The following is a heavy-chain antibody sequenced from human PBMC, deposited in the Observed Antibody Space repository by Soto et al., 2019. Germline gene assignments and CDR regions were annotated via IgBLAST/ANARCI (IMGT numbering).Heavy chain of an antibody. CDR2: IWYDGSNK. V-gene: IGHV3-33*01. CDR1: GFTFSSYG. CDR3: ARDWDCSGGSCYGAFDI. D-gene: IGHD2-15*01. J-gene: IGHJ3*02. Sequence: GGSLRLSCAASGFTFSSYGMHWVRQAPGKGLEWVAVIWYDGSNKYYADSVKGRFTISRDNSKNTLYLQMNSLRAEDTAVYYCARDWDCSGGSCYGAFDIWGQGTMVTVSS.